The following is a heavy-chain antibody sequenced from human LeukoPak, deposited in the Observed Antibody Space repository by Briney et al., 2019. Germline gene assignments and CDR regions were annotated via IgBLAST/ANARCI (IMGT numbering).Heavy chain of an antibody. D-gene: IGHD5-12*01. V-gene: IGHV1-69*13. CDR3: ARALIGLVLATNAFDI. J-gene: IGHJ3*02. Sequence: ASVKVSCKASGGTFSSYAISWVRQAPGQGLEWMGGIIPIFDTANYAQKFQGRVTITADESTSTAYMELSSLRSEDTAVYYCARALIGLVLATNAFDIWGQGTMVTVSS. CDR2: IIPIFDTA. CDR1: GGTFSSYA.